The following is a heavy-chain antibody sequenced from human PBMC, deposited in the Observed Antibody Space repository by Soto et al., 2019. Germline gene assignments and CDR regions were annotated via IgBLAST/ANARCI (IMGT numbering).Heavy chain of an antibody. CDR2: IWYDGSNK. V-gene: IGHV3-33*01. J-gene: IGHJ6*02. CDR1: GFTFSSYG. CDR3: ARGSSSSWYYYYGMDV. Sequence: QVQLVESGGGVVQPGRSLRLSCAASGFTFSSYGMHWVRQAPGKGLEWVAVIWYDGSNKYYADSVKGRFTISRDNSKNTLYLQMNSLRAEDTAVYYCARGSSSSWYYYYGMDVWGQGTTVTVSS. D-gene: IGHD6-13*01.